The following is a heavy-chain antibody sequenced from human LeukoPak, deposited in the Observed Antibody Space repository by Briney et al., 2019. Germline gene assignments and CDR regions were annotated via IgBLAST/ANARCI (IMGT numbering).Heavy chain of an antibody. CDR2: INPSGGST. V-gene: IGHV1-46*01. D-gene: IGHD3-22*01. J-gene: IGHJ1*01. CDR3: ATKGSSGYYSAEYFQH. Sequence: GASVKVSCKASGYTFTSYYMHWVRQAPGQGLEWMGIINPSGGSTSYAQKFQGRVTMTRDTSTSTVYMELSSLRSEDTAVYYCATKGSSGYYSAEYFQHWGQGTLVTVSS. CDR1: GYTFTSYY.